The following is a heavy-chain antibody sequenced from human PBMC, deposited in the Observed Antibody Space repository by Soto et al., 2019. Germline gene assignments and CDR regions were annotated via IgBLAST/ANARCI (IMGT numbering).Heavy chain of an antibody. CDR3: ASSETPWGNWFDH. D-gene: IGHD3-16*01. J-gene: IGHJ5*02. Sequence: QVQLVQSGAEVKKPGSSVKVSCKASGGTFSSYAISWVRQAAGQGLEWMGGIIPIFGTANYAQKIQGRVTITADESTSTAYMELSSLRSEDTAVYYCASSETPWGNWFDHWGQGTLVTVSS. CDR1: GGTFSSYA. CDR2: IIPIFGTA. V-gene: IGHV1-69*01.